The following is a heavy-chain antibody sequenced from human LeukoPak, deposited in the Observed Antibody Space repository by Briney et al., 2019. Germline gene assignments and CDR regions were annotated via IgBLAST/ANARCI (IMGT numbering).Heavy chain of an antibody. J-gene: IGHJ5*02. CDR2: IYYSGST. V-gene: IGHV4-59*05. CDR1: GCSISSYY. Sequence: SEALSLTCTVSGCSISSYYWSWIRQPPGKGLEWIGSIYYSGSTYYNPSLKSRVTISVDTSKNQFSLKLSSVTAADTAVYYCARHSSSLRWGETVEMNWFDPWGQGTLVTVSS. D-gene: IGHD6-13*01. CDR3: ARHSSSLRWGETVEMNWFDP.